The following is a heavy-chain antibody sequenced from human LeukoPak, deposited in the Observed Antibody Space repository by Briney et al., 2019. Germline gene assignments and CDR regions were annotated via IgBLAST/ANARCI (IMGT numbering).Heavy chain of an antibody. CDR3: ARPGGYYGEGMDV. D-gene: IGHD4-17*01. Sequence: VASVKVSCKASGYTFTGYYMRWVRQAPGQGLEWMGWINPNSGGTNYAQKFQGRVTMTRDTSISTAYMELSRLRSDDTAVYYCARPGGYYGEGMDVWGQGTTVTVSS. J-gene: IGHJ6*02. CDR1: GYTFTGYY. V-gene: IGHV1-2*02. CDR2: INPNSGGT.